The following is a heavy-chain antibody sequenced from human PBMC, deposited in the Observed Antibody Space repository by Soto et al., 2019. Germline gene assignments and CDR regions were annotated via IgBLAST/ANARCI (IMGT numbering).Heavy chain of an antibody. CDR1: GGSISSGGYS. Sequence: QLQLQESGSGMVKPSQTLSLTCAVSGGSISSGGYSWSWIRQPPGKGLEWIGYIYHSGSTYYNPSLMSRVTISVDRSKNQFSLKLSSVTAADTAVYYYAGSGYYHNSGMDVWGQGTTVTVSS. CDR2: IYHSGST. V-gene: IGHV4-30-2*01. CDR3: AGSGYYHNSGMDV. J-gene: IGHJ6*02. D-gene: IGHD3-22*01.